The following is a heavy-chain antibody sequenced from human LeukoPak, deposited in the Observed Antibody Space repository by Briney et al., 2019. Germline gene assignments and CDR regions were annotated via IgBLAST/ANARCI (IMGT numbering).Heavy chain of an antibody. CDR2: IKHDGSEK. CDR3: AKTYYYASGSF. D-gene: IGHD3-10*01. CDR1: GFTFSDFW. J-gene: IGHJ4*02. V-gene: IGHV3-7*01. Sequence: QPGGSLRLSCAASGFTFSDFWMSWVRQAPGKGLEWVANIKHDGSEKYYVDSVKGRFTISRDNANNSLYLQMNSLRAEDTAVYYCAKTYYYASGSFWGQGTLVTVSS.